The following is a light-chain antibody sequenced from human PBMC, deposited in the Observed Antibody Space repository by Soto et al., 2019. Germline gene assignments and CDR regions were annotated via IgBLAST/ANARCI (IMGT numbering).Light chain of an antibody. V-gene: IGLV1-51*01. J-gene: IGLJ2*01. CDR3: GTWDSSLSAVI. Sequence: QSVLTQPPSVSAAPGQKVTISCSGSNPNIGSYYVSWYQHLPGAAPKLLIYDNSVRPSGIPDRFSGSKSGTSATLGITGLQTGDEAHYYCGTWDSSLSAVIFGGGTKLTVL. CDR2: DNS. CDR1: NPNIGSYY.